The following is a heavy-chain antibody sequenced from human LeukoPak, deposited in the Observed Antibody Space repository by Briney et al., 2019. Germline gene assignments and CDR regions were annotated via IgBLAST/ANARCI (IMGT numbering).Heavy chain of an antibody. Sequence: GASVKVSCKASGYTFTSYYMHWVRQAPGQGLEWMGWINTNTGNPTYAQGFTGRFVFSLDTSVSTAYLQISSLKAEDTAVYYCARGPRITMVRGRGFDPWGQGTLVTVSS. CDR1: GYTFTSYY. J-gene: IGHJ5*02. D-gene: IGHD3-10*01. CDR3: ARGPRITMVRGRGFDP. V-gene: IGHV7-4-1*02. CDR2: INTNTGNP.